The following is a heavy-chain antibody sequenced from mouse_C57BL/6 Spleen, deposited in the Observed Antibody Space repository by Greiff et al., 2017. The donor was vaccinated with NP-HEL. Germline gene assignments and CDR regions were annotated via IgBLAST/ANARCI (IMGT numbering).Heavy chain of an antibody. Sequence: EVNVVESGGGLVKPGGSLKLSCAASGFTFSSYAMSWVRQTPEKRLEWVATISDGGSYTYYPDNVKGRFTISRDNAKNNLYLQMRHLKSEDTAVYYCASAYDYGSWFAYWGQGTLVTVSA. CDR2: ISDGGSYT. D-gene: IGHD2-4*01. J-gene: IGHJ3*01. CDR3: ASAYDYGSWFAY. V-gene: IGHV5-4*03. CDR1: GFTFSSYA.